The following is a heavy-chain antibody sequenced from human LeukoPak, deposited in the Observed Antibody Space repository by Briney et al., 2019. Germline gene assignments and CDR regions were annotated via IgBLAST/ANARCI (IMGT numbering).Heavy chain of an antibody. J-gene: IGHJ6*04. CDR3: ARPSAAGSYYSGMDV. V-gene: IGHV5-51*01. CDR2: IYPGDSDT. D-gene: IGHD6-13*01. CDR1: GYSFSNYW. Sequence: PGESLKISCKGSGYSFSNYWIGWVRQMPGKGLEWMGIIYPGDSDTRYSPSFQGQVTISVDKSISTAYLQWSSLKASDTAMYCCARPSAAGSYYSGMDVWGKGTTVTVSS.